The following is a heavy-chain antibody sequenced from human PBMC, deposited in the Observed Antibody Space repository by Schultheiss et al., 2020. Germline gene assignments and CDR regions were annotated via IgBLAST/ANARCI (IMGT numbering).Heavy chain of an antibody. D-gene: IGHD3-10*01. CDR3: ARGYYYGSGSYYNVGMDV. V-gene: IGHV4-59*12. J-gene: IGHJ6*02. Sequence: SETLSLTCTVSGGSISSYYWSWIRQPPGKGLEWIGYIYYSGSTNYNPYLKSRVTISVDRSKNQFSLKLSSVTAADTAVYYCARGYYYGSGSYYNVGMDVWGQGTTVTVSS. CDR2: IYYSGST. CDR1: GGSISSYY.